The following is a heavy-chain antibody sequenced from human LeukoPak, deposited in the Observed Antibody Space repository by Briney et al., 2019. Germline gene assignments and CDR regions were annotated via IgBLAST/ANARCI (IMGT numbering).Heavy chain of an antibody. J-gene: IGHJ4*02. CDR2: IKSKTDGGTT. Sequence: GGSLRLSCAASRFTFSNAWMSWVRQAPGKGLEWVCRIKSKTDGGTTDYAAPVKGRFTISRDDSKNTLYLQMNSLKTEDTAVYYCTSSIAVAGTHYFDYWGQGTLVTVSS. V-gene: IGHV3-15*01. CDR1: RFTFSNAW. CDR3: TSSIAVAGTHYFDY. D-gene: IGHD6-19*01.